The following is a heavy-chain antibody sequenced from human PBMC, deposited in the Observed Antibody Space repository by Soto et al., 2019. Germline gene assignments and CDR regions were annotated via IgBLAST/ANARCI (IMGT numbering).Heavy chain of an antibody. V-gene: IGHV1-18*01. Sequence: ASVKVSCKASGYTFTSYGISWVRQAPGQELEWMGWSSAYNGNTNYAQKLQGRVTMTTDTYTSTAYMELRSLRSDDTGVYYCARANGKRAAAGDYYGMDVWGQGTTVTVSS. CDR2: SSAYNGNT. CDR1: GYTFTSYG. CDR3: ARANGKRAAAGDYYGMDV. J-gene: IGHJ6*02. D-gene: IGHD6-13*01.